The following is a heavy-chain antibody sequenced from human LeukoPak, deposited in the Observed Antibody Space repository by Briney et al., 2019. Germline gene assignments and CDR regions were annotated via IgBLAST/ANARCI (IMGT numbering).Heavy chain of an antibody. Sequence: PSETLSLTCTVSGGSISSGSYYWNWIRQPAGKGLEWIGRIYTSGSTNYNPSLKSRVTISVDTSKNQFSLKLSSVTAADTALYYCARDRVVAGTSQGRGWFDPWGQGTLVTVSS. J-gene: IGHJ5*02. CDR1: GGSISSGSYY. D-gene: IGHD2-15*01. V-gene: IGHV4-61*02. CDR2: IYTSGST. CDR3: ARDRVVAGTSQGRGWFDP.